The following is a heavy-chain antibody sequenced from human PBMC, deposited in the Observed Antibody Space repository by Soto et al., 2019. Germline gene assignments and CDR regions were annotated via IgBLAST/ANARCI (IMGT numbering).Heavy chain of an antibody. CDR2: ISYSGST. Sequence: SETLSLTCTVSGGSISSYYWNWIRQSPGKGLEWIGSISYSGSTNYNPSLKSRVTISVDTSKNQFSLKLSSVSAADTAVYYCARHKTSRYDYWGQGTRVTVSS. D-gene: IGHD2-2*01. CDR1: GGSISSYY. CDR3: ARHKTSRYDY. V-gene: IGHV4-59*08. J-gene: IGHJ4*02.